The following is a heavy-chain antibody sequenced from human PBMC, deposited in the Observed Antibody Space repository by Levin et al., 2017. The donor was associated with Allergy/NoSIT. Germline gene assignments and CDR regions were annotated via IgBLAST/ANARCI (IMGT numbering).Heavy chain of an antibody. D-gene: IGHD6-13*01. Sequence: QAGGSLRLSCAASGFTFSTYGFTFSSYGMHWIRQGPDKGLEWVAVISYDGRTEYYADSVKGRFTISRDNSNNTLYLQMNSLRAEDTAVYYCAKDERQLDGDAFDVWGQGTMVIVSS. V-gene: IGHV3-30*18. CDR3: AKDERQLDGDAFDV. CDR2: ISYDGRTE. CDR1: GFTFSTYGFTFSSYG. J-gene: IGHJ3*01.